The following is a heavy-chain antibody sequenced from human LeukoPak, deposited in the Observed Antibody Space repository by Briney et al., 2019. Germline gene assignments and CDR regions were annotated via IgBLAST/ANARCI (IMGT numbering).Heavy chain of an antibody. V-gene: IGHV4-34*01. D-gene: IGHD6-19*01. J-gene: IGHJ5*02. CDR3: AREGRQWLVLNWFDP. Sequence: SETLSLTCAVYGGSFSGYYWSWIRQPPGKGLEWIGEINHSGSTNYNPSLKSRVTISVDTSKNQFSLKLSSVTAADTAVYYCAREGRQWLVLNWFDPWGQGTLVTVSS. CDR1: GGSFSGYY. CDR2: INHSGST.